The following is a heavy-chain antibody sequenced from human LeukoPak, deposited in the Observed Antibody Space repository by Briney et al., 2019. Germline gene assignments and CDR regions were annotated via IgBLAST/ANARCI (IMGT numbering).Heavy chain of an antibody. V-gene: IGHV4-34*01. Sequence: SEILSLTCAVYGGSFSGYYWSWIRRPPGKGLEWIGEINHSGSTNYNPSLKSRVTISVDTSKNQFSLKLSSVTAADTAVYYCARGPGPLGYWGQGTLVTVSS. J-gene: IGHJ4*02. D-gene: IGHD3-16*01. CDR3: ARGPGPLGY. CDR2: INHSGST. CDR1: GGSFSGYY.